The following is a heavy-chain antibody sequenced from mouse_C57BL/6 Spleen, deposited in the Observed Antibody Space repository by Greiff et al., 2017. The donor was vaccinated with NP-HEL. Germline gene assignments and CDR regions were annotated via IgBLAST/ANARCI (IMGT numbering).Heavy chain of an antibody. Sequence: EVKLVESGGGLVQPGGSLSLSCAASGFTFTDYYMSWVRQPPGKALEWLGFIRNKANGYTTEYSASVKGRLTISRDNSQSILYLQMNALRAEDSATYYCARSYYYGSSHWYFDVWGTGTTVTVSS. D-gene: IGHD1-1*01. CDR2: IRNKANGYTT. V-gene: IGHV7-3*01. J-gene: IGHJ1*03. CDR1: GFTFTDYY. CDR3: ARSYYYGSSHWYFDV.